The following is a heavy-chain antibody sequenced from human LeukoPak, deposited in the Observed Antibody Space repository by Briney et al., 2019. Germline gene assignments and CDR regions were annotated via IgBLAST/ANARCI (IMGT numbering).Heavy chain of an antibody. Sequence: GGSLRLSCAASGFTFNSYAMSWVRQAPGKGLEWVSAIRGSGGGTYYADSVKGRFTISRDNSKNTLYLQMNSLRDEDTALYYCAKSPNDYGDYPPLRSFDIWGQGTMVTVSS. J-gene: IGHJ3*02. CDR2: IRGSGGGT. CDR3: AKSPNDYGDYPPLRSFDI. CDR1: GFTFNSYA. D-gene: IGHD4-17*01. V-gene: IGHV3-23*01.